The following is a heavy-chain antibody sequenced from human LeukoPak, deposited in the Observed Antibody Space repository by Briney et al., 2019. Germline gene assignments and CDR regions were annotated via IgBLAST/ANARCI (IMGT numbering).Heavy chain of an antibody. CDR3: ASVPGRYYYDSSGY. Sequence: GGSLRLSCAASGFTFSYFYMSWIRQAPGKGLEWVSYISSSGSTIFYADSVKGRFTISRDNAKNSLYLQMNSLRAEDTAVYYCASVPGRYYYDSSGYWGQGTLVTVSS. V-gene: IGHV3-11*04. CDR2: ISSSGSTI. CDR1: GFTFSYFY. J-gene: IGHJ4*02. D-gene: IGHD3-22*01.